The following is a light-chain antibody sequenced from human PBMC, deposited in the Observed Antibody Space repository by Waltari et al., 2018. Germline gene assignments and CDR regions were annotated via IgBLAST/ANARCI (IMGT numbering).Light chain of an antibody. CDR1: QDISNH. CDR2: VAS. V-gene: IGKV1-27*01. J-gene: IGKJ1*01. Sequence: DIQMTQSPSSLSASVGDRVTITCRASQDISNHLAWYQQKPGKVPKLLIYVASTLQSGVPSRFSGSGSGTDFTLTISSLQPEDVATYYCQQYNTYPPTFGQGTKVEIK. CDR3: QQYNTYPPT.